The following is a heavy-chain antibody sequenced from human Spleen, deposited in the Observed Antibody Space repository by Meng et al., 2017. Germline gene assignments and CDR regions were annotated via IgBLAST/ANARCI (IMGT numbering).Heavy chain of an antibody. Sequence: GGSLRLSCAASGFTFSNYAMHGVRKAPGKGLEGVAVISYDGSSKYYADSVKGRFTISRDNSKNTLCLHMNSLGAEDTAVYYCARERPGADRLGELFLGWFDTWGQGTLVTVSS. D-gene: IGHD3-10*01. V-gene: IGHV3-30*04. CDR1: GFTFSNYA. CDR2: ISYDGSSK. J-gene: IGHJ5*02. CDR3: ARERPGADRLGELFLGWFDT.